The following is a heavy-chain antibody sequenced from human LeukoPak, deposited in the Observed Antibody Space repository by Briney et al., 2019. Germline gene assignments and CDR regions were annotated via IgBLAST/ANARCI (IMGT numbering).Heavy chain of an antibody. CDR1: GFIFSNYG. CDR3: ARDIGTWPNSLFDY. D-gene: IGHD4-23*01. CDR2: IWSDGSKK. V-gene: IGHV3-33*01. J-gene: IGHJ4*02. Sequence: GGALRLSCAASGFIFSNYGFHWVRQAPGKGLEWVSLIWSDGSKKYYTDSVKGRFTISRDDSKNTLFLQMNSLRAEDMAVYYCARDIGTWPNSLFDYWGQGNLVTVSS.